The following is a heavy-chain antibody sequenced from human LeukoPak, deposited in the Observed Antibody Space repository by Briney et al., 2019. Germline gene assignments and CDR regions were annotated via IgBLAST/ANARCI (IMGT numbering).Heavy chain of an antibody. D-gene: IGHD5-24*01. CDR1: ADSISNSY. V-gene: IGHV4-4*07. CDR3: AKEAPMATNNWYFDL. CDR2: IYTSGST. J-gene: IGHJ2*01. Sequence: PSETLSLTCTVSADSISNSYWSWIRQSAGKGLEWIGRIYTSGSTNYNPSLKSRVTMSVDTSKNQFSLVLTSVPAADTAVYFCAKEAPMATNNWYFDLWGRGTLSLSPQ.